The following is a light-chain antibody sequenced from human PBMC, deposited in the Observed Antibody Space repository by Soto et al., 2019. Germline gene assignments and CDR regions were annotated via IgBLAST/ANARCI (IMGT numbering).Light chain of an antibody. CDR3: QQSYNTPRT. Sequence: DIQLIQSPSSLSASVGDRVTITCRASNSISNYLNWYQQKPGKAPKLLVYAVSTLHGGVPPRFSGRGSGTDFTLTISSLQSEDSATYYCQQSYNTPRTLGQGTKLEIK. J-gene: IGKJ2*01. CDR2: AVS. V-gene: IGKV1-39*01. CDR1: NSISNY.